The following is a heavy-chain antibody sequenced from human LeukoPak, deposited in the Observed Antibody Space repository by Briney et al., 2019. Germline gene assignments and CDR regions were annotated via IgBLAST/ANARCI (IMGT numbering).Heavy chain of an antibody. CDR3: ARDRVYYDAFDV. Sequence: SETLSPTCTVSGGSISSYYWSWIRQPPGKGLELIGYIYYSGSTNYNPSLKSRVTISVDTSKNQFSLKLSSVTAADTALYYCARDRVYYDAFDVWGQGTMVTVSS. V-gene: IGHV4-59*01. CDR2: IYYSGST. CDR1: GGSISSYY. D-gene: IGHD3-3*01. J-gene: IGHJ3*01.